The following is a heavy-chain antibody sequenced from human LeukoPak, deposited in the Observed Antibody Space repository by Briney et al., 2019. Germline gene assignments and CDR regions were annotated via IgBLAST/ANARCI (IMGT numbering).Heavy chain of an antibody. J-gene: IGHJ4*02. V-gene: IGHV1-18*01. CDR1: GYTFTSYG. CDR2: ISAYNGNT. CDR3: AIGRANYYSNLIDY. D-gene: IGHD4-11*01. Sequence: GASVKVSCKASGYTFTSYGISWVRQAPGQGLEWMGWISAYNGNTNYAQKLQGRVTMTTDTSTSTAYMELRSLRSDDTAVYYCAIGRANYYSNLIDYWGQGTLVTVSS.